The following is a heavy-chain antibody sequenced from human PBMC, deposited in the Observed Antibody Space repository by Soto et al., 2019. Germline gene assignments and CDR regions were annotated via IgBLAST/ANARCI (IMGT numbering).Heavy chain of an antibody. CDR1: GGSISSTTYY. V-gene: IGHV4-39*01. Sequence: QLQLQESGPGLVKPSETLSLTCTVSGGSISSTTYYWGWIRQPPGKGLEWIGTIYYSGRTYYTQSLESRVTISVDTSKNRFSLKLNFVTAADTAVYYCARHSSLGSGYYSWGQGTMVTVSP. D-gene: IGHD3-22*01. CDR3: ARHSSLGSGYYS. J-gene: IGHJ3*01. CDR2: IYYSGRT.